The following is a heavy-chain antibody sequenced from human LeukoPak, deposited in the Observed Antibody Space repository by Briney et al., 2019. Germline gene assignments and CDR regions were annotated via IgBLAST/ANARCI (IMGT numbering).Heavy chain of an antibody. CDR2: INPNSGGT. J-gene: IGHJ4*02. D-gene: IGHD3-10*01. CDR3: ARAPITMARYSHFDY. CDR1: GYTFTGYY. V-gene: IGHV1-2*02. Sequence: GASVKVSCKASGYTFTGYYMHWVRQAPGQGLEWMGWINPNSGGTNYAQNFQGRVTMTTDTSISTAYMELSRLTSDDTAVYYCARAPITMARYSHFDYWGQGTLVTVSS.